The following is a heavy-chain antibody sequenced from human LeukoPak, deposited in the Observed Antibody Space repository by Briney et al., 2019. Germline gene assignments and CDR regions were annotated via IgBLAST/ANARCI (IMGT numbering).Heavy chain of an antibody. CDR1: GFNFLNYA. CDR2: ISDSGGST. CDR3: AKLYRSGWYSGY. D-gene: IGHD6-19*01. Sequence: PGGSLRLSCAASGFNFLNYAMNWVRQAPGKGLEWVSAISDSGGSTFYTDSVKGRFTISRDNSKNTLYLQMNSLRAEDTAVYYCAKLYRSGWYSGYWGQGTLVTVS. J-gene: IGHJ4*02. V-gene: IGHV3-23*01.